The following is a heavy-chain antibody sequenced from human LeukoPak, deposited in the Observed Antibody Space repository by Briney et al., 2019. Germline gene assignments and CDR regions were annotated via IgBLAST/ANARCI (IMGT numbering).Heavy chain of an antibody. CDR3: ARDQYYYDSSGCRLVGAFDI. Sequence: GGSLRLSCAASGFTFSSYWMSWVRQAPGKGLEWVANIKQDGSEKYYVDSVKGRFTISRDNAKNSLYLQMNSLRAEDTAVYYCARDQYYYDSSGCRLVGAFDIWGQGTMVTVSS. J-gene: IGHJ3*02. D-gene: IGHD3-22*01. V-gene: IGHV3-7*01. CDR2: IKQDGSEK. CDR1: GFTFSSYW.